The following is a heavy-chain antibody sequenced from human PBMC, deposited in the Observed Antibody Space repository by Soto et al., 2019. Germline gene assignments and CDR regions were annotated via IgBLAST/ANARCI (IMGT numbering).Heavy chain of an antibody. Sequence: QVQLQESGPGLVKPSQTLSLTCTVSGGSISSGDYYWSWIRQPPGKGLEWIGYIYYSGSTYYNPSLKSRVTLSVDTSKNQFPLKLSSVTAADTAVYYCARDPSGYRTRWGFDYWGQGTLVTVSS. CDR3: ARDPSGYRTRWGFDY. V-gene: IGHV4-30-4*01. CDR2: IYYSGST. CDR1: GGSISSGDYY. J-gene: IGHJ4*02. D-gene: IGHD3-3*01.